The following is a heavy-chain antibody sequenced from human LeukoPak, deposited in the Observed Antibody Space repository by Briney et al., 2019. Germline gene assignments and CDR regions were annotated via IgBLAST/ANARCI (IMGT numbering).Heavy chain of an antibody. CDR3: ATYSSLNRREFQY. J-gene: IGHJ1*01. V-gene: IGHV3-7*01. CDR2: IKQDGSEK. CDR1: GFTFSSYW. D-gene: IGHD3-22*01. Sequence: GGSLRLSCAASGFTFSSYWMSWVRQAPGKGLEWVANIKQDGSEKYYVDSVKGRFTISRDNAKNSLYLQMNSLRAEDTAVYYCATYSSLNRREFQYWGQATLPTVSS.